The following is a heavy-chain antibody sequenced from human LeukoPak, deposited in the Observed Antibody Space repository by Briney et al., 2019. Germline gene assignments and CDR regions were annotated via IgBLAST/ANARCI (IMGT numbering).Heavy chain of an antibody. CDR2: IYTSGST. CDR3: ARVEGYGDYFAR. D-gene: IGHD4-17*01. CDR1: GGSISSGSYY. J-gene: IGHJ5*02. V-gene: IGHV4-61*02. Sequence: SETLSLTCTVSGGSISSGSYYWRWIREPAGKGLEWIGRIYTSGSTNYNPSLKSRVTISVDTSKNQFSLKLSSVTAADTAVYYCARVEGYGDYFARWGQGTLVTVSS.